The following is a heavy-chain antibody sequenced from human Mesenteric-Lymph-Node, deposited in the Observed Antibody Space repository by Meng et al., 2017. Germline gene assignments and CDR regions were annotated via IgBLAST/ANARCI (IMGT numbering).Heavy chain of an antibody. Sequence: VRLQRWGGGPLKPLETLSLTCAVYGGFFRGFYWTWIRQPPGKGLEWIGEINHGGTTTYNPSLKSRVSISVDTSKSQFSLKLDSVTAADTAVYYCARGEVDARLRHWGQGTLVTVSS. V-gene: IGHV4-34*01. J-gene: IGHJ4*02. CDR3: ARGEVDARLRH. CDR2: INHGGTT. CDR1: GGFFRGFY. D-gene: IGHD2-15*01.